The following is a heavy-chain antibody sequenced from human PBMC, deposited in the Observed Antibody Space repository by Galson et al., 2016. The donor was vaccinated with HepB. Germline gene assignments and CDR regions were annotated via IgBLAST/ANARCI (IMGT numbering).Heavy chain of an antibody. CDR1: GDSVSNNHAA. Sequence: CAISGDSVSNNHAAWNWVRQSPSRGLEWLGRTYYRSYWQNEYADSVKSRITITPNTSRNQFSLPLNSVTPEDTAVYYCARAVMLGRGMDVWGQGTTVTVSS. CDR3: ARAVMLGRGMDV. D-gene: IGHD3-10*01. CDR2: TYYRSYWQN. V-gene: IGHV6-1*01. J-gene: IGHJ6*02.